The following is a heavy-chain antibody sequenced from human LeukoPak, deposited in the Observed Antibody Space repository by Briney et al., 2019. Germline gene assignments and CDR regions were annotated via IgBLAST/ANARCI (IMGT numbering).Heavy chain of an antibody. CDR2: ISAYNGNT. V-gene: IGHV1-18*01. CDR3: ARVAAAAGNDY. CDR1: GYTFTSYG. D-gene: IGHD6-13*01. Sequence: ASVKVSCKASGYTFTSYGISWVRQAPGQGLEWMGWISAYNGNTNYAQKLQGRVTMTTDTSTSTACMELRSLRSDDTAVYYCARVAAAAGNDYWGQGTLVTVSS. J-gene: IGHJ4*02.